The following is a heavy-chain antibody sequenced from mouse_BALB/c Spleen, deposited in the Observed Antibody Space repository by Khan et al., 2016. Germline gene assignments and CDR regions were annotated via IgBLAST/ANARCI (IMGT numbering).Heavy chain of an antibody. Sequence: EVQLQESGPGLVKPSQSLSLTCTVTGYSITSDYAWNWIRQFPGNKLEWMGYISYSGSTSYNPSLKSRISITRDTSKNQFFLQLNSVTTEDTATYYCARKRDWDGYYFDYWGQGTTLTVSS. CDR1: GYSITSDYA. V-gene: IGHV3-2*02. CDR3: ARKRDWDGYYFDY. J-gene: IGHJ2*01. D-gene: IGHD4-1*01. CDR2: ISYSGST.